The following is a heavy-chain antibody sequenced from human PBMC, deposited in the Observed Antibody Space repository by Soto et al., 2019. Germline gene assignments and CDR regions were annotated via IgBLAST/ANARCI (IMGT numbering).Heavy chain of an antibody. CDR3: ANSGITYYDFWGGYYY. V-gene: IGHV3-23*01. Sequence: GGSLRLSCAASGFTFSSYAMSWVRQAPGKGLEWVSAISGSGGSTYYADSVKGRFTISRDNSKNTLYLQMNSLRAEDTAVYYCANSGITYYDFWGGYYYWGQGTLVTVSS. CDR2: ISGSGGST. D-gene: IGHD3-3*01. J-gene: IGHJ4*02. CDR1: GFTFSSYA.